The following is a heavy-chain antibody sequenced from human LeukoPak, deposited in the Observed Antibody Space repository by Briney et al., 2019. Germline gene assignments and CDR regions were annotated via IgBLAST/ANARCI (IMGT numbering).Heavy chain of an antibody. CDR2: ISWNSGSI. CDR1: GFTFDDYA. V-gene: IGHV3-9*01. D-gene: IGHD6-13*01. Sequence: GGSLRLSCAASGFTFDDYAMHWVRQAPGKGLEWVSGISWNSGSIGYADSVKGRFAISRDNAKNSLYLQMNSLRAEDTALYYCAKGMGQQLVLTVDYWGQGTLVTVSS. CDR3: AKGMGQQLVLTVDY. J-gene: IGHJ4*02.